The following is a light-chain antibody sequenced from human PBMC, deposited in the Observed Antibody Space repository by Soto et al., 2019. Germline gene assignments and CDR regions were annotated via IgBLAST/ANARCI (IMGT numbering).Light chain of an antibody. J-gene: IGKJ1*01. V-gene: IGKV2-30*01. CDR1: ESLVYNDGNTY. CDR3: MKATHWPET. CDR2: KVS. Sequence: DVVMTQSPLSLPVTLGQPASISCRSSESLVYNDGNTYLNWFQQRPGQSPRRLIYKVSNRDSGVPNRFSGSGSGPDFTLKSSRVESEDVGLYYCMKATHWPETFGQGTKVEIK.